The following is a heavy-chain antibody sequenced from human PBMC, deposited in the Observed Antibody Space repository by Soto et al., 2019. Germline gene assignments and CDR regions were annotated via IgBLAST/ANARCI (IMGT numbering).Heavy chain of an antibody. CDR3: VRGGRENYYGVFDS. Sequence: EVQLVESGGGLVQPGGSLRLSCAASGFTFSSYWMHWVRQVPGKGLVWVSRIKSDASTIMYADSVKGRFTISRDNAKNTLYLQVNCLRPEDTAVYFCVRGGRENYYGVFDSWGQGTLVSVSA. CDR2: IKSDASTI. D-gene: IGHD1-26*01. V-gene: IGHV3-74*03. J-gene: IGHJ4*02. CDR1: GFTFSSYW.